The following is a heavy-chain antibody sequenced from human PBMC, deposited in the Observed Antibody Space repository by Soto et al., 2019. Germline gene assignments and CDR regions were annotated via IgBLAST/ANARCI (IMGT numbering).Heavy chain of an antibody. J-gene: IGHJ5*01. CDR1: GFTFTSHA. V-gene: IGHV3-23*01. CDR3: AKNAGGTCCYRFDS. CDR2: ITPGGDNT. Sequence: PGGSLRLSCAASGFTFTSHAMNWVRQAPGKGLEWVAGITPGGDNTYYADSVKGRFTISRDNSKNTVYLQMNYLRAEDTALYYCAKNAGGTCCYRFDSWGQGTLVTVSS. D-gene: IGHD2-2*01.